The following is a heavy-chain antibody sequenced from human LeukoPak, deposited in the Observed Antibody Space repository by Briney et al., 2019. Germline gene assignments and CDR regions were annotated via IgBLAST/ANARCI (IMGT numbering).Heavy chain of an antibody. CDR1: GFTFSNAW. V-gene: IGHV3-15*01. CDR3: TSGYSFPAPLDY. CDR2: IKSKSDGGTT. Sequence: GGSLRLSCAASGFTFSNAWMSWVRQAPGKGLEWVGRIKSKSDGGTTDYAAPVKGRFTISRDDSKNTLYLQMNSLKTEDTAVYYCTSGYSFPAPLDYWGQGTLVTVSS. J-gene: IGHJ4*02. D-gene: IGHD5-18*01.